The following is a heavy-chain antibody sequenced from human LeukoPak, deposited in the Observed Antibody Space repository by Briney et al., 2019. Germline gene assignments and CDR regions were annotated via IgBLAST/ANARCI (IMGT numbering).Heavy chain of an antibody. CDR3: ASQKKPGIAVAGTSFDY. V-gene: IGHV4-39*01. J-gene: IGHJ4*01. CDR1: GGSISSSSNY. Sequence: SETPSNTRTVSGGSISSSSNYWGWIRQPPGKGLEWIGSIYYSGSTYYNPSLKSRVTISVDTSKNQFSLKLSSVTAADTAVYYCASQKKPGIAVAGTSFDYWG. CDR2: IYYSGST. D-gene: IGHD6-19*01.